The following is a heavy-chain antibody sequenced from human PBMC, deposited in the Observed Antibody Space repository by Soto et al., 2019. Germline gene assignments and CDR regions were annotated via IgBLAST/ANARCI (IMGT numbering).Heavy chain of an antibody. J-gene: IGHJ4*02. CDR1: GFTFDDYA. CDR3: AKVKDLGKGYCSGGSCPFDV. V-gene: IGHV3-9*01. Sequence: EVQLVESGGGLVQPGRSLRLSCAASGFTFDDYAMHWVRQAPGKGLEWVSGISWNSGSIGSADSVKGRFTTSRDNAKNSLYLQMNSLRAEDTALYYCAKVKDLGKGYCSGGSCPFDVWGQGTLVTVSS. CDR2: ISWNSGSI. D-gene: IGHD2-15*01.